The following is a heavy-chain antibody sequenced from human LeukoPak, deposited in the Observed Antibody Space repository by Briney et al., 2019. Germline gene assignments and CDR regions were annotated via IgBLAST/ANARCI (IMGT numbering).Heavy chain of an antibody. CDR3: ARDRPEDTAMLDP. CDR2: TYYRAKWYN. CDR1: GDSFSSNSAA. Sequence: SETLSLTCAISGDSFSSNSAAWNWIRQSPSRGLEWLGRTYYRAKWYNDYAVSVKSRITINPDTSKNQFSLQLNSVTPEDTAVYYCARDRPEDTAMLDPWGQGTLVTVSS. J-gene: IGHJ5*02. D-gene: IGHD5-18*01. V-gene: IGHV6-1*01.